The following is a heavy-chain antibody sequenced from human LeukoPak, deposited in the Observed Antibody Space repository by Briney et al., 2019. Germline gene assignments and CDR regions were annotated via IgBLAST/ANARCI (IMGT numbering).Heavy chain of an antibody. V-gene: IGHV4-38-2*02. Sequence: PSETLSLTCTVSGYSITSGYNWAWIRQPPGKVLEWIGSIYYSGSTYYNPSLKSRVTISVDTSKNQFSLKLSSVTAADTAVYYCARGGPEKDYWGQGTLVTVSS. CDR2: IYYSGST. CDR1: GYSITSGYN. D-gene: IGHD1-14*01. J-gene: IGHJ4*02. CDR3: ARGGPEKDY.